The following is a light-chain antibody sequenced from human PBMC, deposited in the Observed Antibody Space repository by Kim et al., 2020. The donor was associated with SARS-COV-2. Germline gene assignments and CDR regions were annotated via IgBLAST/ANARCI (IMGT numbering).Light chain of an antibody. Sequence: LSPGQRATLSCRASQSVSSTYLAWYQQKPGQAPRLLMSDASTRATGIPDRFSGSGSETDFTLTISRLEPEDFAVYYCQQYDTSRTFGQGTKVDIK. CDR1: QSVSSTY. J-gene: IGKJ1*01. CDR2: DAS. CDR3: QQYDTSRT. V-gene: IGKV3-20*01.